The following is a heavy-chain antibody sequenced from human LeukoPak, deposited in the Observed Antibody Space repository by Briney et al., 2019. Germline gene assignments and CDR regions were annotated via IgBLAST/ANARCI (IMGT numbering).Heavy chain of an antibody. Sequence: SVKVSCKASGGTFSSYAISWVRQAPGQGLEWMGRIIPILGIANYAQKFQGRVTITADKSTSTAYMELSSLRSEDTAVYYCARDYDYGDYVDYWGQGTLVTVSS. CDR1: GGTFSSYA. CDR3: ARDYDYGDYVDY. V-gene: IGHV1-69*04. CDR2: IIPILGIA. J-gene: IGHJ4*02. D-gene: IGHD4-17*01.